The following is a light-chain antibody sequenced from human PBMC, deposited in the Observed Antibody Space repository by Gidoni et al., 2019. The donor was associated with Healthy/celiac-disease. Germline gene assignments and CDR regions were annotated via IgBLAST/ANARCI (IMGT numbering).Light chain of an antibody. CDR1: QSVSSY. Sequence: ELVSTLSPASLSLSPGDRATLSCRASQSVSSYLAWYQQKPGQAPRLLIYDASNRATGIPARFSGSGSGTDFTLTISSLEPEDFAVYYCQQRSNWPHTFGQXTKLEIK. CDR2: DAS. J-gene: IGKJ2*01. CDR3: QQRSNWPHT. V-gene: IGKV3-11*01.